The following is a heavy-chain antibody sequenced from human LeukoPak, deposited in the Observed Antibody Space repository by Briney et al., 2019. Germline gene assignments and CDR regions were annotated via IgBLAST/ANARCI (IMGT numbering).Heavy chain of an antibody. Sequence: GGSLRLSCAASGFTFSSYAMSWVRQAPGKGLEWVSAISGSGGSTYYADSVKGRFPISRDNSKNTLYLQMNSLRAEDTAVYYCAKDPSMTTILYFDYWGQGTLVTVSS. D-gene: IGHD4-17*01. CDR3: AKDPSMTTILYFDY. CDR1: GFTFSSYA. J-gene: IGHJ4*02. CDR2: ISGSGGST. V-gene: IGHV3-23*01.